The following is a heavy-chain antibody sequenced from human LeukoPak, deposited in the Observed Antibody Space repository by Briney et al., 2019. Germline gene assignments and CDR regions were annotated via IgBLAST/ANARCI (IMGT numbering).Heavy chain of an antibody. CDR3: AELGITMIGGV. Sequence: GGSLRLSCAASGFTVSSNEMSWVRQAPGKGLEWVSSISGGSTYYADSVEGRFTISRDNAKNSLYLHMNSLRAEDTAVYYCAELGITMIGGVWGKGTSVTISS. CDR2: ISGGST. J-gene: IGHJ6*04. CDR1: GFTVSSNE. V-gene: IGHV3-38-3*01. D-gene: IGHD3-10*02.